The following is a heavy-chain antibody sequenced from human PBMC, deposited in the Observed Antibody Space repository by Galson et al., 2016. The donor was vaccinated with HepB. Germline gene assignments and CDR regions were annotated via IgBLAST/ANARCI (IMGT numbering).Heavy chain of an antibody. CDR1: GLRVGTTY. Sequence: SLRLSCAASGLRVGTTYMAWVRQSPGKGLEWVSIVYSNNITHYADSVQGRFTISRDKSKNTVYLQLGSLRVEDTAVYYGARGCGGDCYGSGGWYFDLWGRGTLVSVSS. CDR3: ARGCGGDCYGSGGWYFDL. J-gene: IGHJ2*01. V-gene: IGHV3-53*01. D-gene: IGHD2-21*02. CDR2: VYSNNIT.